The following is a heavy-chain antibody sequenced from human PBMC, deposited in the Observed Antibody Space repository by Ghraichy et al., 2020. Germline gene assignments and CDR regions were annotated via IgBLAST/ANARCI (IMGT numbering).Heavy chain of an antibody. V-gene: IGHV3-43*01. J-gene: IGHJ4*02. CDR3: AKDSYYDSSGYLDY. Sequence: GSLRLSCAASGFTFDDYTMHWVRQAPGKGLEWVSLISWDGGSTYYADSVKGRFTISRDNSKNSLYLQMNSLRTEDTALYYCAKDSYYDSSGYLDYWGQGTLVTVSS. CDR2: ISWDGGST. CDR1: GFTFDDYT. D-gene: IGHD3-22*01.